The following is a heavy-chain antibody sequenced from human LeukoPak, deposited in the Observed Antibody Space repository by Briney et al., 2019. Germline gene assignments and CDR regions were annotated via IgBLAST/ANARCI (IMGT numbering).Heavy chain of an antibody. CDR1: GGSFSGYY. D-gene: IGHD6-19*01. CDR3: ARGSSSGWGL. CDR2: INHSGST. J-gene: IGHJ4*02. Sequence: SETLSLTCAVYGGSFSGYYWSWTRQPPGKGLEWIGEINHSGSTNYNPSLKSRVTISVDTSKNQFSLKLSSVTAADTAVYYCARGSSSGWGLWGQGTLVTVSS. V-gene: IGHV4-34*01.